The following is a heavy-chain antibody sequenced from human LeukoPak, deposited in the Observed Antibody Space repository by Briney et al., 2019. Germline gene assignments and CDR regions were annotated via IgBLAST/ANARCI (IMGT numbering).Heavy chain of an antibody. CDR3: ARDDKGEDTMVRGVGVDY. J-gene: IGHJ4*02. D-gene: IGHD3-10*01. CDR1: GYTFTSYY. Sequence: ASVKVSCKTSGYTFTSYYMHWVRQAPGHGLEWMGIINPSGGSTSYAQKFHGRVTMTRDTSTSTVYMELSSLRSEDTAVYYCARDDKGEDTMVRGVGVDYWGQGTLVTVSS. CDR2: INPSGGST. V-gene: IGHV1-46*01.